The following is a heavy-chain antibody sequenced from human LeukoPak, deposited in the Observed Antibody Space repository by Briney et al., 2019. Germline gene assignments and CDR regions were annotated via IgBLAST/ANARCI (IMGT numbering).Heavy chain of an antibody. CDR3: ARDNGYCNGGYCSNWFDP. J-gene: IGHJ5*02. CDR2: FSASGNS. D-gene: IGHD2-15*01. CDR1: GDSISSDDYY. Sequence: PSQTLSLTCTVSGDSISSDDYYWSWIRQPAGKGLEWIGRFSASGNSNYNPSLKSRITISVDRSKNQFSLKLTSVTAADTAVYYCARDNGYCNGGYCSNWFDPWGQGTLVTVSS. V-gene: IGHV4-61*02.